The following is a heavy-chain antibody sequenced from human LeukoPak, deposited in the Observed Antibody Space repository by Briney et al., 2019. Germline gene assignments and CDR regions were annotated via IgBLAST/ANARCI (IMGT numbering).Heavy chain of an antibody. CDR2: LFTGNSA. Sequence: GGSLRLSCAASGFTFSNYAMSWVRQAPGKGLEWVPALFTGNSAYYADPVKGRFTISRDNSNDTLYLQMDSLRVEDTAVYYCALDYSGSGSYYRDYWGQGIQVTVSS. D-gene: IGHD3-10*01. J-gene: IGHJ4*02. V-gene: IGHV3-66*01. CDR1: GFTFSNYA. CDR3: ALDYSGSGSYYRDY.